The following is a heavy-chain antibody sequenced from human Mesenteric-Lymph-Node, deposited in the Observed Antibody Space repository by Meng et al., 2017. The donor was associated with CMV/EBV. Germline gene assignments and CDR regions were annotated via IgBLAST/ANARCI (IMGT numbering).Heavy chain of an antibody. CDR1: GFTFTSSA. CDR2: IVVGSGNT. D-gene: IGHD6-13*01. Sequence: SVKISCKASGFTFTSSAVQWVRQARGQRLEWIGWIVVGSGNTNYAQKFQERVTITRDMSTSTAYMELSSLRSEDTAVYYCAAVVPAGTTLSFDYWGQGTLVTVSS. CDR3: AAVVPAGTTLSFDY. J-gene: IGHJ4*02. V-gene: IGHV1-58*01.